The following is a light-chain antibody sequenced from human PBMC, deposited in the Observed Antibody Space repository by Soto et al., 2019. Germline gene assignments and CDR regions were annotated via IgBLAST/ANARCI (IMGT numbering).Light chain of an antibody. V-gene: IGKV3-20*01. CDR1: QSVSSY. CDR3: QQYGSSPYT. CDR2: DAS. J-gene: IGKJ5*01. Sequence: EHVLSQTPATLSLSTGEIATLSCRASQSVSSYLACYQQKPGQAPRLLIYDASNRATGIPARFSGSGSGTDFTRTISRLEPEDLAVYYGQQYGSSPYTFGQRTRLEIK.